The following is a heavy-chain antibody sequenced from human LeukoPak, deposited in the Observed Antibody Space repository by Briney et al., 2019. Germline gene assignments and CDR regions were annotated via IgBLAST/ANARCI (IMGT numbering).Heavy chain of an antibody. CDR1: GGSISSDVYY. CDR2: IYYSGTT. V-gene: IGHV4-30-4*01. CDR3: ARVESMGDYFDS. J-gene: IGHJ4*02. D-gene: IGHD3-16*01. Sequence: SQTLSLTCTVSGGSISSDVYYWSWIRQPPGKGLEWIGYIYYSGTTYNNPSLKSRVTISVDTSKNQFSLKLSSVTAADTAVYYCARVESMGDYFDSWGQGTLVTVSS.